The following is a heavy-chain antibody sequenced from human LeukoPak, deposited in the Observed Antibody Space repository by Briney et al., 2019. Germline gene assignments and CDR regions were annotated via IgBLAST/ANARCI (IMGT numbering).Heavy chain of an antibody. CDR3: ARELPRYSYGYFGRFDP. J-gene: IGHJ5*02. Sequence: GGSLRLSCAASGFTFSSYWMSWVRQAPGKGLEWVANIKQDGSEKYYVDSVKGRFTISRDNAKNSLYLQMNSLRAEDTAVYYCARELPRYSYGYFGRFDPWGQGTLVTVSS. V-gene: IGHV3-7*01. D-gene: IGHD5-18*01. CDR2: IKQDGSEK. CDR1: GFTFSSYW.